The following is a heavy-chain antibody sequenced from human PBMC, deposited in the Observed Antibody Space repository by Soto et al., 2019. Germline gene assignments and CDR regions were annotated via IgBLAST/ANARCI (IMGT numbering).Heavy chain of an antibody. V-gene: IGHV1-69*13. J-gene: IGHJ4*02. CDR2: IIPIFGTA. D-gene: IGHD1-1*01. Sequence: SVKVSCKAPGYTFSSYAISWVRQAPGQGLEWMGGIIPIFGTANYAQKFQGRVTITADESTSTAYMELSSLRSEDTAVYYCARDGALRYNWNDRGYFDYWGQGTLVTVSS. CDR3: ARDGALRYNWNDRGYFDY. CDR1: GYTFSSYA.